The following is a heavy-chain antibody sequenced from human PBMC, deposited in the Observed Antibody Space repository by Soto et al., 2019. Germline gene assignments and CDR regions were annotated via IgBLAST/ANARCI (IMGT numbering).Heavy chain of an antibody. J-gene: IGHJ5*02. CDR2: IYATGTT. CDR3: VRDGTKTLRDWFDP. D-gene: IGHD1-1*01. Sequence: SETLSLTCTVSGASISGFYWSWIRKSAGKGLEWIGRIYATGTTDYNPSLKSRVMMSVDTSKKQFSLELRSVTAADTAVYYCVRDGTKTLRDWFDPWGQGISVTVSS. CDR1: GASISGFY. V-gene: IGHV4-4*07.